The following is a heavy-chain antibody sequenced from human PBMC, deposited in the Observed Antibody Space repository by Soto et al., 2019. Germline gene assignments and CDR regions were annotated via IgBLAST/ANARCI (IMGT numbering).Heavy chain of an antibody. Sequence: QVQLVQSGAEVKKPGSSVKVSCKASGGTFSSYAISWVRQAPGQGLEWMGGIIPIFGTANYAQKFQGRVTITADESTSTAYMEQSSLRSEDTDVYYCASSYYGSGSYPQYYYYGMDVWGQGTTVTVSS. D-gene: IGHD3-10*01. J-gene: IGHJ6*02. CDR2: IIPIFGTA. CDR3: ASSYYGSGSYPQYYYYGMDV. V-gene: IGHV1-69*01. CDR1: GGTFSSYA.